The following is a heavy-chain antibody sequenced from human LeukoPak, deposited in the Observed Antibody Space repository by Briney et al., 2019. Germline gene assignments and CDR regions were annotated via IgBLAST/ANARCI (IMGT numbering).Heavy chain of an antibody. CDR2: INPSGGST. CDR1: GYTFTSYY. J-gene: IGHJ5*02. CDR3: ARGTEKDGVPHWFDP. D-gene: IGHD1-1*01. V-gene: IGHV1-46*03. Sequence: ASVKVSCKASGYTFTSYYMQWVRHAPGQGLEWMGIINPSGGSTSYAQKFQGRVTMTRDTSTITVYMELSSLRSEDTAVYYCARGTEKDGVPHWFDPWGQGTLVTVSS.